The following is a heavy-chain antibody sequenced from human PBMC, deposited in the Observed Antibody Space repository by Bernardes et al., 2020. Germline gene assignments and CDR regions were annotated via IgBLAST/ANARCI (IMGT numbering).Heavy chain of an antibody. CDR3: AKDPAYSEYPLYGMDF. J-gene: IGHJ6*04. CDR2: ISGSGVDT. D-gene: IGHD2-2*01. CDR1: GFTFKNYA. Sequence: GGSLRLSCAASGFTFKNYAMSWVRQVPGKGLEWVSGISGSGVDTYYRDSVKGRFTISRDNSKNTLYLQMNSLRAEDTAVYFCAKDPAYSEYPLYGMDFWGTGTTVTVSS. V-gene: IGHV3-23*01.